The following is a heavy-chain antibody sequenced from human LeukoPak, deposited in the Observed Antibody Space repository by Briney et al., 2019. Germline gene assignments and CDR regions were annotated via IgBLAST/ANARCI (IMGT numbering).Heavy chain of an antibody. CDR2: ISYDGSSK. CDR3: VRDDGAFDF. D-gene: IGHD4/OR15-4a*01. J-gene: IGHJ4*02. Sequence: GRSLRLSCAASGCSFSNFAMRWVRQAPGKGLEWVAVISYDGSSKFFADSVKGRFTISRDNSKNTLFLQTNSLRAEATAAYYCVRDDGAFDFWGQGTLVTVSS. V-gene: IGHV3-30*01. CDR1: GCSFSNFA.